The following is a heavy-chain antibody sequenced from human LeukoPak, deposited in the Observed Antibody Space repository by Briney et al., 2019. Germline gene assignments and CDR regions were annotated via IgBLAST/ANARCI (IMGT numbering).Heavy chain of an antibody. CDR3: ARSSYSSSSSV. J-gene: IGHJ3*01. D-gene: IGHD6-6*01. Sequence: GGSLRLSCAASGFTFSSYWMSWVRQAPGKGLEWVANMNQDGSEKNYVDSVKGRFTISRDNAKNSLYLQINSLRAEDTAVYYCARSSYSSSSSVWGQGTMVTVSS. CDR2: MNQDGSEK. CDR1: GFTFSSYW. V-gene: IGHV3-7*03.